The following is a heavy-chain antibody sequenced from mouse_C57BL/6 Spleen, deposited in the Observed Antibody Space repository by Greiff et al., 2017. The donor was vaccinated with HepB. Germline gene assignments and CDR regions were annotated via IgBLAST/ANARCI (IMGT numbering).Heavy chain of an antibody. CDR1: GFTFSSYA. CDR2: ISDGGSYT. CDR3: ASYSPDV. J-gene: IGHJ1*03. D-gene: IGHD1-1*01. V-gene: IGHV5-4*03. Sequence: DVKLVESGGGLVKPGGSLKLSCAASGFTFSSYAMSWVRQTPEKRLEWVATISDGGSYTYYPDNVKGRFTISRDNAKNNLYLQMSHLKSEDTAMYYCASYSPDVWGTGTTVTVSS.